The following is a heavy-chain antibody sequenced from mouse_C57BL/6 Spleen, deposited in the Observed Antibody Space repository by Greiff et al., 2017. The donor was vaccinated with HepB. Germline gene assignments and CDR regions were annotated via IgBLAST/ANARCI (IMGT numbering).Heavy chain of an antibody. V-gene: IGHV1-82*01. D-gene: IGHD2-4*01. J-gene: IGHJ2*01. Sequence: VQLKESGPELVKPGASVKISCKASGYAFSSSWMNWVKQRPGKGLEWIGRIYPGDGDTNYNGKFKGKATLTADKSSSTAYMQLSSLTSEDSAVYFCAGLRDYCDYWGQGTTLTVSS. CDR1: GYAFSSSW. CDR3: AGLRDYCDY. CDR2: IYPGDGDT.